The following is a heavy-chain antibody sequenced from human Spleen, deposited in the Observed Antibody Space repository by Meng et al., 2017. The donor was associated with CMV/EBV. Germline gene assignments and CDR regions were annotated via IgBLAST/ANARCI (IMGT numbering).Heavy chain of an antibody. CDR1: GFTFSSYS. V-gene: IGHV3-21*01. CDR2: ISSSSSYI. J-gene: IGHJ5*02. D-gene: IGHD1-26*01. Sequence: GESLKISCAASGFTFSSYSMNWVRQAPGKGLEWVSCISSSSSYIYYADSVKGRFTISRDNAKNSLYLQMNSLRAEDTAVYYCARVMGGQGWFDPWGQGTLVTVSS. CDR3: ARVMGGQGWFDP.